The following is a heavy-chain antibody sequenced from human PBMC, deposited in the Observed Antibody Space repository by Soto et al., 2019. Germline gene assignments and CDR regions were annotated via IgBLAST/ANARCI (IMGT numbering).Heavy chain of an antibody. CDR2: INSDGSTT. CDR1: GFIFRSYW. J-gene: IGHJ6*02. CDR3: ARVEGDDILVVAAESDYYSYYGMDV. V-gene: IGHV3-74*01. D-gene: IGHD2-15*01. Sequence: EVQLVESGGGFVQPGGSLRLSCAASGFIFRSYWMYWVRQAPGKGLVWVSRINSDGSTTRYADFVKGRFTISRDNAKNTLYLQMNSLRAEDTAVYYCARVEGDDILVVAAESDYYSYYGMDVWGQGTTVTVSS.